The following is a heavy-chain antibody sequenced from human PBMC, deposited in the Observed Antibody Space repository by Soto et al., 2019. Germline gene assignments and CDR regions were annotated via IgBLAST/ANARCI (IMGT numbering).Heavy chain of an antibody. CDR2: IYHSGST. Sequence: PSETLSLTCAVSGGSISSGGYSWSWIRQPPGKGLEWIGYIYHSGSTYYNPSLKSRVTISVDRSKNQFSLKLSSVTAADTAVYYCARGERYYYDSSGYIFDYWGQGTLVTVSS. CDR3: ARGERYYYDSSGYIFDY. CDR1: GGSISSGGYS. J-gene: IGHJ4*02. D-gene: IGHD3-22*01. V-gene: IGHV4-30-2*01.